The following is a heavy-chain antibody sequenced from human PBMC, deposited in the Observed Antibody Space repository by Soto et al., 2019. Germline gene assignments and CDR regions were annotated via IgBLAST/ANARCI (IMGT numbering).Heavy chain of an antibody. J-gene: IGHJ4*02. CDR1: AFSLSTSGVG. CDR2: IYWDDDK. V-gene: IGHV2-5*02. Sequence: QITLKESGPTLVKPTQTLTLTCTFSAFSLSTSGVGVGWIRQPPGKALEWLTLIYWDDDKRYSPSLKSRLTITKDTSKNQVVLTMTNMDPVDTATYYCARLVAAGITYYFDSWGQGTLVTVSS. D-gene: IGHD2-21*01. CDR3: ARLVAAGITYYFDS.